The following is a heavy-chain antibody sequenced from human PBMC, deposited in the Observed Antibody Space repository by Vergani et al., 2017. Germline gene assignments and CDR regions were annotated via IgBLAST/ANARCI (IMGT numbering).Heavy chain of an antibody. CDR1: GGSISSGSYY. V-gene: IGHV4-61*02. CDR2: IYTSGST. Sequence: QVQLQESGPGLVKPSQTLSLTCTVSGGSISSGSYYWSWIRQPAGKGLEWIGRIYTSGSTNYNPSLKCRVTISVDTSKNQFSLKLSSVTAADTAVYYCARAHGWELPPAFDYWGQGTLVTVSS. CDR3: ARAHGWELPPAFDY. D-gene: IGHD1-26*01. J-gene: IGHJ4*02.